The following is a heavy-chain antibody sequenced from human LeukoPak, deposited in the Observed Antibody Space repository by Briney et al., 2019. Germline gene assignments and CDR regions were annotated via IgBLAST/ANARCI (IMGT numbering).Heavy chain of an antibody. CDR1: DFTFSDAW. CDR3: TTSFLAVAGYYFDY. CDR2: IKSKTFGGAT. D-gene: IGHD6-19*01. Sequence: PGGSLRLSCAVSDFTFSDAWMNWVRQAPGKGLEWVGRIKSKTFGGATDYAAPVKGRFTISRDDSKNTLYLQMNSLKTEDTAVYYCTTSFLAVAGYYFDYWGQGTLVTVSS. J-gene: IGHJ4*02. V-gene: IGHV3-15*07.